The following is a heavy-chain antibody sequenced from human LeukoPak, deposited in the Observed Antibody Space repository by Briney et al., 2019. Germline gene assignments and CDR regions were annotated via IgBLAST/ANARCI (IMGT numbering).Heavy chain of an antibody. Sequence: GGSLRLSCAASGFTFSSYSMNWVRQAPGKGLEWVANIKQDGSEKYYVGSVKGRFTLSRDNAKNSMYLQMNSLRAEDTAVYYCARWEIRGTAHQLDYWGQGTLVTVSS. CDR2: IKQDGSEK. V-gene: IGHV3-7*01. D-gene: IGHD1-7*01. CDR1: GFTFSSYS. CDR3: ARWEIRGTAHQLDY. J-gene: IGHJ4*02.